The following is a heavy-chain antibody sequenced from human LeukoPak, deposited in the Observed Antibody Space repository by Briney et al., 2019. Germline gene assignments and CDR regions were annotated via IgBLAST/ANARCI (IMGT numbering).Heavy chain of an antibody. CDR3: ARLSSGSSSWYDIDY. D-gene: IGHD6-13*01. CDR2: TYYSGST. V-gene: IGHV4-59*08. J-gene: IGHJ4*02. Sequence: SETLSLTCTVSGGSISSYYWSWIRQPPGKGLEWIGYTYYSGSTNYNPSLKSRVTISVDTSKNQFSLRLNSVTAADTAVYYCARLSSGSSSWYDIDYWGQGTLVTVSS. CDR1: GGSISSYY.